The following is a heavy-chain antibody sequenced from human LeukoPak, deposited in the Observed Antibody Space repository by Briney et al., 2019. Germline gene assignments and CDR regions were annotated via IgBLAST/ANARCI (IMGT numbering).Heavy chain of an antibody. Sequence: PSETLSLTCAVYGGSISGDYWSWIRQPAGKGLEWLGRVYSSGSTSYNPSLKTRVTMSVDTSKNQFSLKLSSVTAADTAVYYCARGITGSTGFDYWGQGFLVTVSP. CDR1: GGSISGDY. CDR2: VYSSGST. D-gene: IGHD1-7*01. V-gene: IGHV4-59*10. CDR3: ARGITGSTGFDY. J-gene: IGHJ4*02.